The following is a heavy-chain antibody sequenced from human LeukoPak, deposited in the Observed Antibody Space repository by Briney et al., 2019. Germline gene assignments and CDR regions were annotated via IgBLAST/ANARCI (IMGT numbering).Heavy chain of an antibody. CDR2: IYPGDSDT. D-gene: IGHD3-10*01. CDR1: GYSFTSYW. CDR3: ARHGSGSYYNVWYWFDP. J-gene: IGHJ5*02. V-gene: IGHV5-51*01. Sequence: GDSLKISCKGSGYSFTSYWIGWVRQMPGKGLEWMGIIYPGDSDTRYSPSFQGQVTISSDKSIGTAYLQWSSLKASDTAMYYCARHGSGSYYNVWYWFDPWGQGTLVTVSS.